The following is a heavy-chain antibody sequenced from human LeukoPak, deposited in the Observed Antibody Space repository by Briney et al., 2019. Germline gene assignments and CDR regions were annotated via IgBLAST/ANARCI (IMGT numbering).Heavy chain of an antibody. CDR2: IYYSGST. D-gene: IGHD3-10*01. Sequence: SETLSLTCTVSGGSISSYYWSWIRQPPGKGLEWIGYIYYSGSTNYSPSLKSRVTISVDTSKNQFSLKLRSVTAADTAVYYCARVRSHGSGPEDFDYWGQGTLVTVSS. J-gene: IGHJ4*02. CDR1: GGSISSYY. V-gene: IGHV4-59*01. CDR3: ARVRSHGSGPEDFDY.